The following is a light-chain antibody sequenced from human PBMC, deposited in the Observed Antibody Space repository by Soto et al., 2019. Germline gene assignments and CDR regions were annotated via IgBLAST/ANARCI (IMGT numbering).Light chain of an antibody. Sequence: QSALTQPPAASGSTEQSVAISCTGTISDIGAYNYVSWYQQHPGKVPKLIIYEVTNRPSGAPDRFSASKSGNTASLTVSGLQAEDEADYYCSSHGGANNFYLVVTGTKLTVL. CDR3: SSHGGANNFYL. V-gene: IGLV2-8*01. CDR1: ISDIGAYNY. J-gene: IGLJ1*01. CDR2: EVT.